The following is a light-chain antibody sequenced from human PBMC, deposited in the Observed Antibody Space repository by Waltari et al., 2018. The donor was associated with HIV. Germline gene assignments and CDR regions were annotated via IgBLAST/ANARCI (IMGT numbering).Light chain of an antibody. V-gene: IGLV2-11*01. J-gene: IGLJ1*01. CDR1: SRDIGYFDY. CDR2: EVN. Sequence: QSALTQPRSVSGSPGQSVTISCPGTSRDIGYFDYVSWYQQFPGKAPKVIIYEVNQRPSGVPDRFTGSKSGITASLTISGLQGEDEADYYCCSYAGAYTYVFGTGTKVTVL. CDR3: CSYAGAYTYV.